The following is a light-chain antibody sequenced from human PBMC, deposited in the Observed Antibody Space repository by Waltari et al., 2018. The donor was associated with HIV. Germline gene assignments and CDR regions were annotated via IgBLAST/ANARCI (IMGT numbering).Light chain of an antibody. J-gene: IGLJ1*01. V-gene: IGLV2-14*01. CDR3: TSYTSSSTYV. Sequence: QSALTQPASVSGSPGQSITISCTGTSSDVGGYNYVSWYQQHPGKSPKLMIYEVSKRRSWVCSRFCGSKSGNTASLTISGLQAEDEADYYCTSYTSSSTYVFGTGTKVTVL. CDR1: SSDVGGYNY. CDR2: EVS.